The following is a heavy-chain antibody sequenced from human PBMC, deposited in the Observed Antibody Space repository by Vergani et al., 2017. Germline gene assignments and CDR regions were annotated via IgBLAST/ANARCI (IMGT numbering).Heavy chain of an antibody. CDR3: ARDPDIVVVPAAPDYYYYYGMDG. V-gene: IGHV1-18*04. CDR2: ISAYNGNT. Sequence: QVQLVQSGAEVKKPGASVKVSCKASGYTFTSSGISWFRQAPGQGLEWMGWISAYNGNTNYAQKLQGRVTMTTDTSTRTAYMELRSLRSYDTAVYYCARDPDIVVVPAAPDYYYYYGMDGGGQGTTVTVSS. J-gene: IGHJ6*02. D-gene: IGHD2-2*01. CDR1: GYTFTSSG.